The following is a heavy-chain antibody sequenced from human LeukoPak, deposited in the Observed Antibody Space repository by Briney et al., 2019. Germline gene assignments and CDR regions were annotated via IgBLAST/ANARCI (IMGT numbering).Heavy chain of an antibody. CDR2: ITATGDTA. CDR3: AGDRNSVWYSPLDY. D-gene: IGHD6-19*01. Sequence: PGGSLRLSCAASGFTVSSNYMSWVRQAPGKGLEWVAIITATGDTAYYADSVKGRFTISRDNSRNTVYMQMDSLRAEDTAIYYCAGDRNSVWYSPLDYWGQGTQVTVSP. J-gene: IGHJ4*02. CDR1: GFTVSSNY. V-gene: IGHV3-23*01.